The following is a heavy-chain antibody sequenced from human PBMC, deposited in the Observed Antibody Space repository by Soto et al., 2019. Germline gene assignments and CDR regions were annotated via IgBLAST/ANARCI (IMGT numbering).Heavy chain of an antibody. V-gene: IGHV4-38-2*01. D-gene: IGHD2-15*01. CDR1: GFFISSGNY. CDR3: ARSRWYDAFDV. J-gene: IGHJ3*01. CDR2: IFDGGNP. Sequence: SETLSLTCAVSGFFISSGNYWGWIRKPPGKGLEWIGSIFDGGNPYYNPSLKSLVTISVDMSKNQFSLKLNSVTAADTAVYYCARSRWYDAFDVWGQGTVATVSS.